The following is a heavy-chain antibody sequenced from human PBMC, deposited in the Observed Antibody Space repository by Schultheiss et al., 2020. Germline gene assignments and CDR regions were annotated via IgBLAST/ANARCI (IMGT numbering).Heavy chain of an antibody. J-gene: IGHJ5*02. CDR3: ARPRLYANWFDP. CDR1: GGSISSGGYY. CDR2: IYYSGST. D-gene: IGHD5/OR15-5a*01. V-gene: IGHV4-30-4*02. Sequence: SETLSLTCTVSGGSISSGGYYWSWIRQHPGKGLEWIGYIYYSGSTYYNPSLKSRVTISVDTSKRQFSLKLSSVTAADTAVYYCARPRLYANWFDPWGQGTLVTVSS.